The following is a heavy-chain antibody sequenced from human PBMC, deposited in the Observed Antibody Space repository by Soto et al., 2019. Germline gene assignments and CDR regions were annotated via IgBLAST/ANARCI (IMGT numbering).Heavy chain of an antibody. Sequence: ESGGGLVQPGGSLRLSCAASGFTFSSYAMHWVRQAPGKGLEYVSAISSNGGSTYYANSVKGRFTISRDNSKNTLYLQMGSLRAEDMAVYYCARSKDNFWSGYYTFDYWGQGTLVTVSS. V-gene: IGHV3-64*01. J-gene: IGHJ4*02. D-gene: IGHD3-3*01. CDR3: ARSKDNFWSGYYTFDY. CDR2: ISSNGGST. CDR1: GFTFSSYA.